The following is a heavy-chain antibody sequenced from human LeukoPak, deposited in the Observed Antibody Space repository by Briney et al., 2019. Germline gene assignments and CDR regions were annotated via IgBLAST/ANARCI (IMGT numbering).Heavy chain of an antibody. D-gene: IGHD3-10*01. J-gene: IGHJ3*02. CDR1: GYGFTSYW. CDR3: ARRYYGSGSYYAFDI. Sequence: GEALQISCKGSGYGFTSYWIGWVRRLPGKGREWMGIIYPGDSDTRYSPSFQGQVTISADKSISTAYLQWSSLKASDTAMYYCARRYYGSGSYYAFDIWGQGTMVTVSS. V-gene: IGHV5-51*01. CDR2: IYPGDSDT.